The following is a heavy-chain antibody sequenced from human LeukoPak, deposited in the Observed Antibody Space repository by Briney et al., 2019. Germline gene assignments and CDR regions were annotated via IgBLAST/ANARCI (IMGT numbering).Heavy chain of an antibody. Sequence: ASETLSLTCTVSGGSISSSSYYWGWIRRPPGKGLEWIGSMYNGGSTYYNPSLKSRVTISVDMSKNQFSLKLSSVTAADTAVYYCARHIREYRSGWYGFGYWGQGTLVTVSS. D-gene: IGHD6-19*01. CDR1: GGSISSSSYY. V-gene: IGHV4-39*01. J-gene: IGHJ4*02. CDR3: ARHIREYRSGWYGFGY. CDR2: MYNGGST.